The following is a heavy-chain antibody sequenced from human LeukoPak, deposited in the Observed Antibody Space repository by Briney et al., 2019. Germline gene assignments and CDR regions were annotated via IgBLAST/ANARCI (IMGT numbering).Heavy chain of an antibody. J-gene: IGHJ2*01. V-gene: IGHV3-72*01. CDR2: RGNRAGNYAT. Sequence: GGSLRLSCAASGFSFSDHYMDWVRQAPGEGLEWIARRGNRAGNYATQYAASVRGRFTISRDDSNYSLYLQMNSLKTEDTAIYYCARGHWSFDLWGRGTLVTVSS. CDR1: GFSFSDHY. CDR3: ARGHWSFDL.